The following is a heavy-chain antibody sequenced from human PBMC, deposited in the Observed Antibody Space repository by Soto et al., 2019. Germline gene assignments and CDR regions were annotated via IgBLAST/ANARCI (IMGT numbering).Heavy chain of an antibody. D-gene: IGHD4-4*01. V-gene: IGHV3-74*01. CDR1: GLPFGDNW. CDR2: ISNDGSDT. CDR3: ARDSYSSATH. J-gene: IGHJ4*01. Sequence: EVQLVESGGGLVQPGGSLRLSCAASGLPFGDNWMHWVRQAPGKGLVWVSRISNDGSDTTYADSVRDRFTVSRDNAKNTLYLQMNSLRAEDTAVYYCARDSYSSATHWGHGTLVTVSS.